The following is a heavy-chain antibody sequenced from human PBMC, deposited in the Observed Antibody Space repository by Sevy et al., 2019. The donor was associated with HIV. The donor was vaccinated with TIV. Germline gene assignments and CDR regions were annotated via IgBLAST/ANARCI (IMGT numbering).Heavy chain of an antibody. CDR2: IIPIFGTA. CDR1: GGTFSSYA. V-gene: IGHV1-69*13. Sequence: ASVKVSCKASGGTFSSYAISWVRQAPGQGLEWMGGIIPIFGTADYAQKFQGRVTITADEYTSTAYMEVSSLRSEDTAVYYCAGNSIAAAGREYYYYYGMDVWGQGTTVTVSS. D-gene: IGHD6-13*01. CDR3: AGNSIAAAGREYYYYYGMDV. J-gene: IGHJ6*02.